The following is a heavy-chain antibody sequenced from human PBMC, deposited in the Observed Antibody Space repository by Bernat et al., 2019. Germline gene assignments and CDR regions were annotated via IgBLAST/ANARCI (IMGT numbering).Heavy chain of an antibody. CDR2: ISYDGSNK. CDR1: GFTFSSYG. V-gene: IGHV3-30*18. J-gene: IGHJ6*02. Sequence: QVQLVESGGGVVQPGRSLRLSCAASGFTFSSYGMHWVRQAPGKGLEWVAVISYDGSNKYYADSVKGRFTISRDNSKNTLYLQMNSLRAEDTAVYYCAKVRVPWVVYYYGMDVWGQGTTVTVSS. CDR3: AKVRVPWVVYYYGMDV. D-gene: IGHD2-15*01.